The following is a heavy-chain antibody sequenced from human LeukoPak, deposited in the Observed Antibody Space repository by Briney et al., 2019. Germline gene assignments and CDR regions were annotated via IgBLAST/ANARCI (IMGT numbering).Heavy chain of an antibody. CDR2: INTNTGNP. V-gene: IGHV7-4-1*02. CDR3: ARRGYSYGYYWFDP. Sequence: GASVKVSCKASGYTFTSYGISRVRQAPGQGLEWMGWINTNTGNPTYAQGFTGRFVFSLDTSVNTAYLQISSLKAEDTAVYYCARRGYSYGYYWFDPWGQGTLVTVSS. CDR1: GYTFTSYG. D-gene: IGHD5-18*01. J-gene: IGHJ5*02.